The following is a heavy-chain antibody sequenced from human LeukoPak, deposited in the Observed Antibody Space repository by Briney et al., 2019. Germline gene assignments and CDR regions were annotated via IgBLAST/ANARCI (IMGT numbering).Heavy chain of an antibody. Sequence: SETLSLTCTISGGSISTYYWSWIRQPPGKGLEWIGYVYSSGSTDCNPSLKSRVTISLDTSQNQFSLNVTSITTADTAVYYCARLTYSTSWYYFDFWGQGTLVTVSS. CDR1: GGSISTYY. CDR3: ARLTYSTSWYYFDF. D-gene: IGHD6-13*01. CDR2: VYSSGST. J-gene: IGHJ4*02. V-gene: IGHV4-59*01.